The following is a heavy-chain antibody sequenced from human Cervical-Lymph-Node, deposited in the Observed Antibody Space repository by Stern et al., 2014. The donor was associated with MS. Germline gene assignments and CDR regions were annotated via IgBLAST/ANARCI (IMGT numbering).Heavy chain of an antibody. Sequence: VQLVESGAELKKPGSSVKVSCKASGGTFTTHPITWWRQAPGQGLEWMGGIIPFLNTANYAQKFQGRITITADKSTGTTYMEISSLRSDDTAVYYCASSLVASGHWGQGTLVIVS. CDR3: ASSLVASGH. J-gene: IGHJ4*02. D-gene: IGHD2-8*02. CDR2: IIPFLNTA. CDR1: GGTFTTHP. V-gene: IGHV1-69*06.